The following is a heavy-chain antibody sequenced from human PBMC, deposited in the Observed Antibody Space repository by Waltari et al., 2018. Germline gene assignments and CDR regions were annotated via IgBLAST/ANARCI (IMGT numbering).Heavy chain of an antibody. Sequence: DVQLVESGGGLVRPGGSLRLSCAASGFIVGTHYMAWIRQAPGKGLEWFSIIYRNETTYYTDSVKNRFTISRDTSKNIVYLQMKSLRVEDTAMYYCGRSNYGDYWFDPWGQGTLVSVSS. J-gene: IGHJ5*02. V-gene: IGHV3-66*01. CDR3: GRSNYGDYWFDP. CDR2: IYRNETT. CDR1: GFIVGTHY. D-gene: IGHD4-17*01.